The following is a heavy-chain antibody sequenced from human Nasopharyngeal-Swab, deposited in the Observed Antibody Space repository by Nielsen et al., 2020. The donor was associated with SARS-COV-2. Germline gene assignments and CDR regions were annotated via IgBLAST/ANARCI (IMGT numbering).Heavy chain of an antibody. CDR2: ISSGGDII. CDR1: GFPFNSYS. J-gene: IGHJ3*02. Sequence: GGSLRLSCAASGFPFNSYSMNCVRQAPGRGVEWVAYISSGGDIIYYADSVKGRFAISRDNAKNSLYLQMNSLRDEDTAVYYCARQDGGNAFPGVFDIWGQGTMVTVSS. V-gene: IGHV3-48*02. D-gene: IGHD4-23*01. CDR3: ARQDGGNAFPGVFDI.